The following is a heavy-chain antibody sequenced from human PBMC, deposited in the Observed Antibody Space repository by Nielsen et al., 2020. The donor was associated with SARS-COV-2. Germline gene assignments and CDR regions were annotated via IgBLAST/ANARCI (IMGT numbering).Heavy chain of an antibody. CDR2: ISGTSRVI. CDR3: ARDSRGGSYSSSWYFDN. CDR1: GFTFRVYS. J-gene: IGHJ4*02. D-gene: IGHD6-13*01. V-gene: IGHV3-48*02. Sequence: GGSLRLSCAASGFTFRVYSMNWVRQAPGKGLEWISYISGTSRVIFYADSVRGRFTISRDNANNFLFLHMNSLRDEDTAVYYCARDSRGGSYSSSWYFDNWGQGTLVTVSS.